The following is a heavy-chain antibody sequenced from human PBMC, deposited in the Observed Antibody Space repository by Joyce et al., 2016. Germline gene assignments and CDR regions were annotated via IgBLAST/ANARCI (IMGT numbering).Heavy chain of an antibody. Sequence: EVQLVESGGGLVKPGGSLKISCAASGFMFSTSSMSWFREAPGKGRDWVSAISGDRRFIFHADSVRGRFTVSRDNAENSLYLQMKSLRVEDTAVYFCARGGLVYDYSMDVWGQGTTVIVSS. CDR1: GFMFSTSS. J-gene: IGHJ6*02. CDR2: ISGDRRFI. D-gene: IGHD2-21*01. CDR3: ARGGLVYDYSMDV. V-gene: IGHV3-21*02.